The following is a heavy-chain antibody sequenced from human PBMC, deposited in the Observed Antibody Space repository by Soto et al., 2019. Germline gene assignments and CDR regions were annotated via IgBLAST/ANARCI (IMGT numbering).Heavy chain of an antibody. J-gene: IGHJ1*01. CDR2: IYYSGGT. CDR1: GGSISSSSYY. Sequence: SETLSLTCTVSGGSISSSSYYWGWIRQPPGKGLEWIGSIYYSGGTYYNPSLKSRVTISVGTSKNQFSLKLSSVTAADTAMYYCARHLLAVAGTYWGQPPRNWGQGTLVTVSS. V-gene: IGHV4-39*01. CDR3: ARHLLAVAGTYWGQPPRN. D-gene: IGHD6-19*01.